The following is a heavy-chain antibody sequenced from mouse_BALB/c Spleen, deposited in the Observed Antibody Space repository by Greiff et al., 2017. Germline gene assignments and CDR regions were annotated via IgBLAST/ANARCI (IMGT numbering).Heavy chain of an antibody. V-gene: IGHV5-9-3*01. J-gene: IGHJ3*01. CDR1: GFTFSSYA. CDR2: ISSGGSYT. Sequence: DVMLVESGGGLVKPGGSLKLSCAASGFTFSSYAMSWVRQTPEKRLEWVATISSGGSYTYYPDSVKGRFTISRDNAKNTLYLQMSSLRSEDTAMYYCARQDWDRAWFAYWGQGTLVTVSA. CDR3: ARQDWDRAWFAY. D-gene: IGHD4-1*01.